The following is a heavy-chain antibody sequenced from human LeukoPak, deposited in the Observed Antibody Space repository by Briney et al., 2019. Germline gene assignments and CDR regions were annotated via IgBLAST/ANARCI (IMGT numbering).Heavy chain of an antibody. Sequence: SVKVSCKASGGTFSSYAISWVRQAPGQGLEWMGGIIPIFGTANYAQKFQGRVTITADESTSTAYMELGSLRSEDTAVYYCARVVDVEYSGSYYLDYWGQGTLVTVSS. CDR3: ARVVDVEYSGSYYLDY. D-gene: IGHD1-26*01. V-gene: IGHV1-69*13. J-gene: IGHJ4*02. CDR1: GGTFSSYA. CDR2: IIPIFGTA.